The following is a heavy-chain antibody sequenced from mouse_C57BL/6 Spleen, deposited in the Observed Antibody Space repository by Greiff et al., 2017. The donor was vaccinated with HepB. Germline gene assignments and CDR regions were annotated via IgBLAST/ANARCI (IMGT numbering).Heavy chain of an antibody. CDR3: ARGAFTTVVDY. V-gene: IGHV1-50*01. J-gene: IGHJ2*01. CDR2: IDPSDSYT. Sequence: QVQLQQPGAELVKPGASVKLSCKASGYTFTSYWMQWVKQRPGQGLEWIGEIDPSDSYTNYNQKFKGKATLTVDTSSSTADMQLSSLTSEDSAVYYCARGAFTTVVDYWGQGTTLTVSS. D-gene: IGHD1-1*01. CDR1: GYTFTSYW.